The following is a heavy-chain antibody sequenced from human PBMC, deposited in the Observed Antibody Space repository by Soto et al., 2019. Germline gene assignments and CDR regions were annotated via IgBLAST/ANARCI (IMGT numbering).Heavy chain of an antibody. CDR2: IIPMLGTP. J-gene: IGHJ4*02. Sequence: QVQLVQSGAEVKQPGSSVKVSCKASKTSGGTYPIYVFSWVRQAPGQGLERMGGIIPMLGTPNHAQKFQGRVTIIADESTSTVYLELSRLRSEDRTIYYCERQLVLAAALDFWGQGTVVIVSS. CDR3: ERQLVLAAALDF. CDR1: GGTYPIYV. V-gene: IGHV1-69*01. D-gene: IGHD2-15*01.